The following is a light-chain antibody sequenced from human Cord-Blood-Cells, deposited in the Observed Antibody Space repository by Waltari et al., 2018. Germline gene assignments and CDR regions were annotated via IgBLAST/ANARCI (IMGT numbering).Light chain of an antibody. V-gene: IGKV3-15*01. Sequence: EIVMTPSPAPLSVSPGERATLSCRASQSVSSNLAWYQQKPGQAPRLLIYGASTRATGIPARFSGSGSGTEFTLTISSLQSEDFAVYDCQQYNNWPMYTFGQGTKLEIK. J-gene: IGKJ2*01. CDR1: QSVSSN. CDR2: GAS. CDR3: QQYNNWPMYT.